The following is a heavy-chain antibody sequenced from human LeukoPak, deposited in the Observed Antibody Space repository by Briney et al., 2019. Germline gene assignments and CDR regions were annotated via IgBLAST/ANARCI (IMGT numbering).Heavy chain of an antibody. CDR3: ASTTPTPGGYYYYMDV. V-gene: IGHV1-69*05. CDR1: GGTFSSYA. D-gene: IGHD4-17*01. J-gene: IGHJ6*03. CDR2: IIPIFGTA. Sequence: GASVKVSCKASGGTFSSYAISWVRQAPGQGLEWMGGIIPIFGTANYAQKFQGRVTITTDESTSTAYMELSSLRSEDTAVYYCASTTPTPGGYYYYMDVWGKGTTVTVSS.